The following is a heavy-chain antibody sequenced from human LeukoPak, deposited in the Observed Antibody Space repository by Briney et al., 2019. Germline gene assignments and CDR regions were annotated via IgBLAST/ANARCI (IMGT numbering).Heavy chain of an antibody. V-gene: IGHV4-34*01. CDR1: GESFSGYY. CDR2: ITHSGST. D-gene: IGHD2-2*02. Sequence: SETLSLTCAVYGESFSGYYWSWIRQPPGKGLEWIGEITHSGSTNYNPSLKSRVATSVDTSKNQFSLKLNSVTAADTAVYYCASQYCSNTSCYTFLDYWGQGALVTVSS. CDR3: ASQYCSNTSCYTFLDY. J-gene: IGHJ4*02.